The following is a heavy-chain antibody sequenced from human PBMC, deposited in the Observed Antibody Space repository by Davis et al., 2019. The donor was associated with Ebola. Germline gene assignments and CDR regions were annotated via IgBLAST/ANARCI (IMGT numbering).Heavy chain of an antibody. V-gene: IGHV4-61*01. CDR2: IYDTGST. D-gene: IGHD3-10*01. CDR3: ARDQVEFSRLSVPRGWLDT. CDR1: GGSVSSGSYY. Sequence: MPSETLSLTCPVSGGSVSSGSYYWSWLRQPPGTGLEWTVYIYDTGSTTYNPSPKSRVTIPVDTAKSQLSLKVISVTAADTAVYYGARDQVEFSRLSVPRGWLDTWGQGTLVTVSP. J-gene: IGHJ5*02.